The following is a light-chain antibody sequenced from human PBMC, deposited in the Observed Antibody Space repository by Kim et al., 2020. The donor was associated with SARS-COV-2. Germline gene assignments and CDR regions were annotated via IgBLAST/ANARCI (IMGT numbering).Light chain of an antibody. CDR1: QSISTW. Sequence: DIQMTQSPSTLSASVGDRVTITCRASQSISTWLAWYQQKPGKAPKLLIYKASSLESGVPSRFSGSGSGTEFTLTISGLQPDDFATYYCQQYNTYSGTFGQGTKLEI. V-gene: IGKV1-5*03. CDR2: KAS. CDR3: QQYNTYSGT. J-gene: IGKJ2*02.